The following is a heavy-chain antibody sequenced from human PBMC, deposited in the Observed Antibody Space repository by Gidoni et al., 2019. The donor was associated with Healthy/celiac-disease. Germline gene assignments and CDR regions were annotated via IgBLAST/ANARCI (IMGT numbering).Heavy chain of an antibody. J-gene: IGHJ4*02. Sequence: QVQLQQWGAGLLKPSETLSLTCAVYGGSFRGYYWSWIRQPPGKGLEWIGEINHSGSTNYNPSLKSRVTISVDTSKNQFSLKLSSVTAADTAVYYCARGRVVIWLRLGLGYFDYWGQGTLVTVSS. CDR2: INHSGST. CDR1: GGSFRGYY. CDR3: ARGRVVIWLRLGLGYFDY. V-gene: IGHV4-34*01. D-gene: IGHD5-12*01.